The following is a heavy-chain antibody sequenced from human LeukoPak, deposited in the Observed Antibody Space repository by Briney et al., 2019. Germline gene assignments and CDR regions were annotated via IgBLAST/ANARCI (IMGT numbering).Heavy chain of an antibody. V-gene: IGHV3-15*01. Sequence: GGSLRLSCVDSGFTFTNTWMSWVRQAPGKGLEWIGRIKSKTDGETTNYAEPVRGRFTISRDDSKSAVYLQMNSLKIEDTAVYYCTTDLGTYYHGSQRLIPIDYWGQGTLVTVSS. CDR1: GFTFTNTW. CDR2: IKSKTDGETT. CDR3: TTDLGTYYHGSQRLIPIDY. D-gene: IGHD3-10*01. J-gene: IGHJ4*02.